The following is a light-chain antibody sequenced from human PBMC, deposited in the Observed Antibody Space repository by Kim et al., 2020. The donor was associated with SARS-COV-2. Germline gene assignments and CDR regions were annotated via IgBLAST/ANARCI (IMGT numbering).Light chain of an antibody. Sequence: SYELTQPPSVSVSPGQTASITCSGDGLGHKYVCWYRHKPGQSSEVVIYQDTQRPSGIPERFSGSNSWNTATLTISGTQDVDEADYYCQVWDSSTTVFGGG. J-gene: IGLJ2*01. CDR1: GLGHKY. CDR3: QVWDSSTTV. V-gene: IGLV3-1*01. CDR2: QDT.